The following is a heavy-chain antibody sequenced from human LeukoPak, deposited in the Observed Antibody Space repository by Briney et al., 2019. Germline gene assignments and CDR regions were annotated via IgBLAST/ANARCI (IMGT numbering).Heavy chain of an antibody. Sequence: GGSLRLSCTASRVTLSGYTMNWVRQAPGKGLEWVSSISSSSSYIYYADSVKGRFTISRDNAKNSLYLQMNSLRAEDTAVCYCARDYGGLYYFDYWGQGTLVTVSS. CDR1: RVTLSGYT. CDR3: ARDYGGLYYFDY. J-gene: IGHJ4*02. V-gene: IGHV3-21*01. D-gene: IGHD4-17*01. CDR2: ISSSSSYI.